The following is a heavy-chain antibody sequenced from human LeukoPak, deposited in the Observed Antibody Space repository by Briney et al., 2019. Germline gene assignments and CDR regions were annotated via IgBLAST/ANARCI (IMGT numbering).Heavy chain of an antibody. V-gene: IGHV3-7*01. CDR3: AELGITMIGGV. CDR1: GFTFSSYW. Sequence: GGSLRLSCAASGFTFSSYWMSWVRQAPGKGLEWLSNIKQDGSEKYYVDSVKGRFTISKHNAKNSLYLQMNSLRAEDTAVYYCAELGITMIGGVWGKGTTVTISS. D-gene: IGHD3-10*02. J-gene: IGHJ6*04. CDR2: IKQDGSEK.